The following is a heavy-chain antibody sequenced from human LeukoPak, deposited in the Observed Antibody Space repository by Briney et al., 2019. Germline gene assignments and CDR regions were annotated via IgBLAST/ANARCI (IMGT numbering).Heavy chain of an antibody. CDR2: ISGDGVST. V-gene: IGHV3-43*02. Sequence: GGSLRLSCVASGLPIADFAMHWVRQAPGKGLEWVSLISGDGVSTFYADSVKGRFSISRDNTLSLEMNSLRTEDTAMYYCARESGKFDYWGQGPLVAVSS. CDR1: GLPIADFA. J-gene: IGHJ4*02. CDR3: ARESGKFDY.